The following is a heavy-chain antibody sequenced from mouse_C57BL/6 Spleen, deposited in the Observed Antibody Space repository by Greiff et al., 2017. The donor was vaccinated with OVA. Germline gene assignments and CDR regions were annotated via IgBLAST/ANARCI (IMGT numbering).Heavy chain of an antibody. Sequence: VKLQESGAELVKPGASVKISCKASGYAFSSYWMNWVKQRPGKGLEWIGQIYPGDGDTNYNGKFKGKATLTADKSSSTAYMQLSSLTSEDSAVYFCARGGSSPAWFAYWGQGTLVTVSA. CDR1: GYAFSSYW. D-gene: IGHD1-1*01. V-gene: IGHV1-80*01. CDR3: ARGGSSPAWFAY. J-gene: IGHJ3*01. CDR2: IYPGDGDT.